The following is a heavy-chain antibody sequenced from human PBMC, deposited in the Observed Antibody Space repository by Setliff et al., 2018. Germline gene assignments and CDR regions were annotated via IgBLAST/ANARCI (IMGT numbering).Heavy chain of an antibody. CDR3: ARQAGLRGYYGSNSLYYFDF. CDR2: IYYTGDT. J-gene: IGHJ4*01. D-gene: IGHD3-10*01. V-gene: IGHV4-39*01. Sequence: SETLSLTCTVSNGSINISDFYWGWIRQSPGKGLEWIGSIYYTGDTWYKQSLEGRVTISVDTSKNQFSLGLTSVTAADTAVYYCARQAGLRGYYGSNSLYYFDFWGRGTLVTVSS. CDR1: NGSINISDFY.